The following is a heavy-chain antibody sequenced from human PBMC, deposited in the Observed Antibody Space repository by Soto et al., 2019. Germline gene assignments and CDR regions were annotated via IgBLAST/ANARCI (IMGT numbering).Heavy chain of an antibody. V-gene: IGHV3-30*18. J-gene: IGHJ4*02. CDR2: ISYDGSNK. CDR1: GFTFSSYG. CDR3: AKAFSRAFDY. D-gene: IGHD3-3*02. Sequence: GRSLRLSCAASGFTFSSYGMHWVRQAPGKGLEWVAVISYDGSNKYYADSVKGRFTISRDNSKNTLYLQMNSLRAEDTAVYYCAKAFSRAFDYWGQGTLVTVSS.